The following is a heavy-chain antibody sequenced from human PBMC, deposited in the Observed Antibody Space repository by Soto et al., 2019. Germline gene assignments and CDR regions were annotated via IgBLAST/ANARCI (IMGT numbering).Heavy chain of an antibody. CDR2: INHSGST. CDR1: GGSFSGYY. J-gene: IGHJ4*02. D-gene: IGHD2-8*02. Sequence: PSETLSLTCAVYGGSFSGYYWNWIRQPPGKGLEWIGEINHSGSTNYNPSLKSRVTISVDTSKNQFSLKLTSVTAADTAVYYCAREKITGLFDYWGQGTLVTVSS. V-gene: IGHV4-34*01. CDR3: AREKITGLFDY.